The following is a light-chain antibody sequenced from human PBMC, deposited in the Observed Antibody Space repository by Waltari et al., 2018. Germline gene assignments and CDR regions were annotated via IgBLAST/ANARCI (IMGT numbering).Light chain of an antibody. J-gene: IGLJ2*01. CDR3: SSYAGSSTFVV. Sequence: QSALTQPASVSGSPGQSITISCTGTTNDVGGYDLVSWYQQHPGKAPKLMIYAVSKRPSGGSVVSSRFSGAKSGITAYLTISGLQTEDEADYYCSSYAGSSTFVVFGGGTKLTVL. V-gene: IGLV2-23*02. CDR2: AVS. CDR1: TNDVGGYDL.